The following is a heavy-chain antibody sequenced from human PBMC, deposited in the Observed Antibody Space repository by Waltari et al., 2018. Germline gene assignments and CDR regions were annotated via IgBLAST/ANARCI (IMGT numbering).Heavy chain of an antibody. D-gene: IGHD2-21*02. V-gene: IGHV4-38-2*02. J-gene: IGHJ5*02. CDR2: IYHSGTT. CDR3: ARDGDNGGNSWWFDP. CDR1: GYSISRGYY. Sequence: QVQLQQSGPGLVRPSVTLSFTCDGPGYSISRGYYRGWIRQAPEKGLEWSGSIYHSGTTYYNPSLKSRVTISMYTSKNQFSLKLFSVTAADTAVYYCARDGDNGGNSWWFDPWGQGTLVTVSS.